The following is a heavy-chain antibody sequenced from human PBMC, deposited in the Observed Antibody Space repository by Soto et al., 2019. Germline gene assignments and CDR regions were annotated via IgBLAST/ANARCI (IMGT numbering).Heavy chain of an antibody. V-gene: IGHV1-69*01. CDR3: ARDRSRYSYAFDI. CDR2: IIPIFGTA. J-gene: IGHJ3*02. CDR1: GGTFSSYA. Sequence: QVQLVQSGSGVKKPGSSVKVSCEASGGTFSSYAIGGVRQAPGQGLEWRGGIIPIFGTANYAQKFQGRVTITADESTSTAYMPLSSLSSEDTAVYYCARDRSRYSYAFDIWGHGTMVTGSS. D-gene: IGHD5-12*01.